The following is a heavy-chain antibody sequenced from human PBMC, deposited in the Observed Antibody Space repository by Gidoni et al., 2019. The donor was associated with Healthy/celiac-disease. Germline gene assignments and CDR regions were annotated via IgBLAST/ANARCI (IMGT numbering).Heavy chain of an antibody. CDR2: IFSNDEK. Sequence: QVPLKESGPVLVSPTETLTLTCTVSGFSLSNARMGVSWIRQPPGKALEWLAHIFSNDEKSYSTSLKSRLTISKDTSKSQVVLTMTNMDPVDTATYYCARRDNDYYYYYMDVWGKGTTVTVSS. CDR1: GFSLSNARMG. J-gene: IGHJ6*03. CDR3: ARRDNDYYYYYMDV. V-gene: IGHV2-26*01.